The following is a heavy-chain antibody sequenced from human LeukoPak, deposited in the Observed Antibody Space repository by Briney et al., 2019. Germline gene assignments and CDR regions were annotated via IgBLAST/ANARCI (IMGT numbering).Heavy chain of an antibody. Sequence: ASVKVSCKVSGYTLTELSMHWVRQAPGKGLEWMGGFDPEDGETIYAQKFQGRVTMTEDTSTDTAYVELSSLRSEDTAVYYCATPYDSSGLVFDYWGQGTLVTVSS. D-gene: IGHD3-22*01. J-gene: IGHJ4*02. V-gene: IGHV1-24*01. CDR1: GYTLTELS. CDR3: ATPYDSSGLVFDY. CDR2: FDPEDGET.